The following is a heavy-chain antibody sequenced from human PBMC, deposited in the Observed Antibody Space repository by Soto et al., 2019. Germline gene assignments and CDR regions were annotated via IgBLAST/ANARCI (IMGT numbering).Heavy chain of an antibody. Sequence: GGSLRLSCAASGFTFSSSAMNWVRQAPGKGLEWVSGISGTGGSTYYADSVKGRFTISRDNSKNTLYLYLQMNSLRGDDTAVYYCAKASDGWLANYFDYWGQGTLVTVSS. CDR2: ISGTGGST. V-gene: IGHV3-23*01. CDR3: AKASDGWLANYFDY. CDR1: GFTFSSSA. D-gene: IGHD6-19*01. J-gene: IGHJ4*02.